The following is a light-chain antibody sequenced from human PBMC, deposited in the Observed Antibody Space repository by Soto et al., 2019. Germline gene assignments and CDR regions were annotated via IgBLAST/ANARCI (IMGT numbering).Light chain of an antibody. CDR3: CSDGGRGAV. CDR2: EVS. CDR1: SSDVGSHNL. J-gene: IGLJ7*01. V-gene: IGLV2-23*02. Sequence: QSALTQPASVSGSPGQSITISCTGTSSDVGSHNLVSWYQQHPGQAPKLMIYEVSKRPLGVSARFSASKSGNTASLTISGLQAEDEADYCCCSDGGRGAVFGGGTQLTVL.